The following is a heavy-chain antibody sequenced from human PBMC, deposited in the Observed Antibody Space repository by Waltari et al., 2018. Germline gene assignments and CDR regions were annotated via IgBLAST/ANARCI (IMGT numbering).Heavy chain of an antibody. D-gene: IGHD3-22*01. CDR3: ARTRGHGYFDY. CDR1: GGTFSSYS. J-gene: IGHJ4*02. CDR2: IIPIFGTA. V-gene: IGHV1-69*05. Sequence: QVQLVQSGAAVTKPGSSVKVSCQASGGTFSSYSISWGRQAPGQGLEWMGGIIPIFGTANYEQKFQGRVTITTDESTSTAYMELSSLRSEDTAVYYCARTRGHGYFDYWGQGTLVTVSS.